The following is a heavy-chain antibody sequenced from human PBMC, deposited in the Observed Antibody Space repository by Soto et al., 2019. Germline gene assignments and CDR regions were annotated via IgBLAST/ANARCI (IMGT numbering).Heavy chain of an antibody. CDR2: INPSGGAT. CDR1: GYTFRNYY. D-gene: IGHD3-22*01. CDR3: GRAFDRSGLY. Sequence: GPVKVSCKASGYTFRNYYIHWVRQAPGQGLEWMGLINPSGGATSYSQRFQGRVTITKDSSTSTVYMELSSLGSEDTAVYYCGRAFDRSGLYWGQGTLVTVSS. J-gene: IGHJ4*02. V-gene: IGHV1-46*01.